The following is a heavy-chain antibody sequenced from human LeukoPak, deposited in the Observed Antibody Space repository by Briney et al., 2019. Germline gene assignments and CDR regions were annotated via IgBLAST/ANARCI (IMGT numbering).Heavy chain of an antibody. Sequence: PSGGSLRLSCAASGFTFSSYEMNWVRRAPGKGLEWVSYISSSGSTIYYADSVKGRFTISRDNAKNSLYLQMNSLRAEDTAVYYCARPGRIRRYDILTGYSSFDYWGQGTLVTVSS. J-gene: IGHJ4*02. CDR2: ISSSGSTI. V-gene: IGHV3-48*03. D-gene: IGHD3-9*01. CDR3: ARPGRIRRYDILTGYSSFDY. CDR1: GFTFSSYE.